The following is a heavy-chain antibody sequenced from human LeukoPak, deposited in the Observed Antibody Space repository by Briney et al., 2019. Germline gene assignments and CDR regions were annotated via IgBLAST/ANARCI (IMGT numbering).Heavy chain of an antibody. D-gene: IGHD5-24*01. Sequence: SETLSLTCTVSGGSISSSTYYWRWIRQSAGKGLEWIGRVDASGDSDYNPSLMSRVTISVDTSKNQLSLRLTSVIAADTAQYYCARGDDHFDYWGQGTLVTVSS. CDR1: GGSISSSTYY. V-gene: IGHV4-61*02. CDR3: ARGDDHFDY. CDR2: VDASGDS. J-gene: IGHJ4*02.